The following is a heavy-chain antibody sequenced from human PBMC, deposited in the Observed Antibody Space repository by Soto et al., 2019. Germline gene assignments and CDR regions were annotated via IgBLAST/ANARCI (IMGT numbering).Heavy chain of an antibody. V-gene: IGHV1-69*02. Sequence: ASVKVSCKGAGGTLSSYTSSWVRQAPGQGLEWMGRIIPILGIANYAQKFQGRVTITADKSTSTAYMELSSLRSEDTAVYYCASSGIVAVAGIDYWGQGTLVTVSS. J-gene: IGHJ4*02. D-gene: IGHD6-19*01. CDR2: IIPILGIA. CDR3: ASSGIVAVAGIDY. CDR1: GGTLSSYT.